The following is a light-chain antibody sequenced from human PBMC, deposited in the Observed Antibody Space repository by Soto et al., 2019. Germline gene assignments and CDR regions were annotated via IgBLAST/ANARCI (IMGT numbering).Light chain of an antibody. CDR2: GAS. J-gene: IGKJ1*01. V-gene: IGKV3-15*01. CDR3: QHYDTWPRT. Sequence: EIVMTQSPATLSVSPGERATLSCRASQSVSSNLAWYQHKPGQAPRLLISGASTRATGIPARFSGSGSGTEFTLTISSLQSVDFAVYYCQHYDTWPRTFGQGTKVEIK. CDR1: QSVSSN.